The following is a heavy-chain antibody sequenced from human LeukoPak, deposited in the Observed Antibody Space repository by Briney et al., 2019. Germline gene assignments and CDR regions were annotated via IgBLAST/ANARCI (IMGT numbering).Heavy chain of an antibody. J-gene: IGHJ3*02. CDR1: GYTFTGYY. V-gene: IGHV1-2*02. Sequence: GASVKVSCKASGYTFTGYYMHWVRQAPGQGLEWMGWINPNSGGTNYAQKFQGRVTMTRDTSISTAYMELSRLRSDDTAVYYCARGYNWNSGSAFDIWGQGTMVTVSS. D-gene: IGHD1-7*01. CDR2: INPNSGGT. CDR3: ARGYNWNSGSAFDI.